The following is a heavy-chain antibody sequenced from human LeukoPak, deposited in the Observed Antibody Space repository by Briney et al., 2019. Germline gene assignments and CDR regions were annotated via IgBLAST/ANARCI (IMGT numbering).Heavy chain of an antibody. V-gene: IGHV3-48*01. CDR1: GFTFSSYY. Sequence: GGSLRLSCAASGFTFSSYYMSWVRQAPGKGLEWVSYISGSSTTIYYSDSVKGRFTVSRDNARNSLYLQMNSLRAEDTAVYYCASLHCSSTSCYDLGYFDYWGQGTLVTVSS. D-gene: IGHD2-2*01. J-gene: IGHJ4*02. CDR2: ISGSSTTI. CDR3: ASLHCSSTSCYDLGYFDY.